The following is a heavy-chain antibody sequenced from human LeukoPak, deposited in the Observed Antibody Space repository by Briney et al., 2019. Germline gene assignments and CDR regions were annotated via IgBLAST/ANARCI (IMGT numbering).Heavy chain of an antibody. Sequence: PGGSLRLSCAASGFTCSSYAMHWVRQAPGKGLVWVSRINNDGSSTSYADSVKGRFTISRDNAKNTLYLQMNSLRAEDTALYYCARDVPIVAGFDPWGQGTLVTVSS. CDR1: GFTCSSYA. CDR3: ARDVPIVAGFDP. J-gene: IGHJ5*02. CDR2: INNDGSST. D-gene: IGHD2-21*01. V-gene: IGHV3-74*01.